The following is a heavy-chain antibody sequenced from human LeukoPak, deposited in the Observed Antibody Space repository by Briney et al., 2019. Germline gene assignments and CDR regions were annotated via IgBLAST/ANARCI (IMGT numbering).Heavy chain of an antibody. D-gene: IGHD3-22*01. V-gene: IGHV4-59*01. Sequence: SSQTLSLTCSVAGGSISGYYWSWIRQPPGQGLEWIGYIYYSGSTNYNPSLKSRVTISVATPKNQFSLKLNSVTAADTAVYYCARGYDSRGYGPAYWGQGTLVTVSS. J-gene: IGHJ4*02. CDR1: GGSISGYY. CDR2: IYYSGST. CDR3: ARGYDSRGYGPAY.